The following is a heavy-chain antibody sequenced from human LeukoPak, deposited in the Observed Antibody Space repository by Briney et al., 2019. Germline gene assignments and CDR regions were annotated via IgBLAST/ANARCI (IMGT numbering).Heavy chain of an antibody. J-gene: IGHJ4*02. CDR1: GYTFTIYY. V-gene: IGHV1-46*01. CDR2: INPSGGST. CDR3: ARVAVAGRDDDY. Sequence: ASVKVSCKASGYTFTIYYMHWVRQAPGQGLEWMGIINPSGGSTGYAQKFQGRVTMTRDTSTSTVYMELSSLRSEDTAVYYCARVAVAGRDDDYWGQGTLVTVSS. D-gene: IGHD6-19*01.